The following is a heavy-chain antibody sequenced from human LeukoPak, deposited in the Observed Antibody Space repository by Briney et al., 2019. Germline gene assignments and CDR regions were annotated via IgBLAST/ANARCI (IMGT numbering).Heavy chain of an antibody. CDR3: ATDMVGYCGGVTCYSEAY. J-gene: IGHJ4*02. D-gene: IGHD2-21*01. CDR2: INPNSGGT. Sequence: ASVTVSCKASGYTFTGYYMHWVRQAPGQGLEWMGWINPNSGGTNYAQKFQGRVTMTRDTSISTAYMELSRLRSDDTAVYYCATDMVGYCGGVTCYSEAYWGQGTLVTVSS. CDR1: GYTFTGYY. V-gene: IGHV1-2*02.